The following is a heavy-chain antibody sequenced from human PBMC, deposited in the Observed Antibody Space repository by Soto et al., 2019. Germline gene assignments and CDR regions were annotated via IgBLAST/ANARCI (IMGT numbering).Heavy chain of an antibody. V-gene: IGHV4-30-2*01. CDR3: ARDSRSGYYLEY. J-gene: IGHJ4*02. D-gene: IGHD3-22*01. CDR2: IYHSGGT. CDR1: GDSISSGGYS. Sequence: QLQLQESGSGLVKPSQTLSLTCDVSGDSISSGGYSWNWIRQPPGKGLEWIGYIYHSGGTDYNPSLKSRFTITVDSTNTKFSLKLNSVTAADTAVYYCARDSRSGYYLEYWGQGTLVTVSS.